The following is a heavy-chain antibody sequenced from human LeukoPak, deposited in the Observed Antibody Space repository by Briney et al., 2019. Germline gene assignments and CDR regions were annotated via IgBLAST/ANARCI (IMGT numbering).Heavy chain of an antibody. V-gene: IGHV3-7*01. CDR2: INGDGSEK. Sequence: PGGSLRLSCAASGFTFSSYWMSWARQAPGKGLEWVAIINGDGSEKLYVDSVKGRFTISRDNAENSLYLQTNSLRAEDTAVYYCARGTSGSYDYWGQGTLVTASS. D-gene: IGHD3-10*01. CDR1: GFTFSSYW. CDR3: ARGTSGSYDY. J-gene: IGHJ4*02.